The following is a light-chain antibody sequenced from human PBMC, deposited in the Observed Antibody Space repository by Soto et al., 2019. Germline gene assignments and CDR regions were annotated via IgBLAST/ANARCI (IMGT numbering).Light chain of an antibody. CDR3: SSYTTSNTRQIV. J-gene: IGLJ1*01. Sequence: QSALTQPASVSGSPGQSITISCTGTISDVGGYNYVSWYQHHPGKAPKLLIYDVSNRPSGASNRFSGSKSDNTASLTISGLQPEDEADYYCSSYTTSNTRQIVFGTGTKVTVL. CDR1: ISDVGGYNY. CDR2: DVS. V-gene: IGLV2-14*03.